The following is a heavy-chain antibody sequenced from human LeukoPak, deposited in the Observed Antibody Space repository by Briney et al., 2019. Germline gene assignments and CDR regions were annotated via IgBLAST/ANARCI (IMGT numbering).Heavy chain of an antibody. CDR2: ISDSGDNT. Sequence: GGSLRLSCAASGFTLSTYAMSWVRQAPGKGLEWVSAISDSGDNTHYADSVKGQFAISRDSSKSTLYLQMNSLRADDTAVYYCAKVYWNNYYYDYWGQGTLVTVSS. V-gene: IGHV3-23*01. D-gene: IGHD1/OR15-1a*01. CDR3: AKVYWNNYYYDY. J-gene: IGHJ4*02. CDR1: GFTLSTYA.